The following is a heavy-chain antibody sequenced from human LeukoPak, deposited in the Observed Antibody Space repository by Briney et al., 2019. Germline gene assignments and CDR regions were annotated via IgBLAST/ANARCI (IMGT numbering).Heavy chain of an antibody. V-gene: IGHV1-69*01. D-gene: IGHD2-2*01. J-gene: IGHJ4*02. CDR3: ASLLGYCSSTSCSEHY. CDR1: GGTFSSYA. CDR2: IIPIFGTA. Sequence: SVKVSCKASGGTFSSYAISWVRQAPGQGLEWMGGIIPIFGTANYAQKFQGRVTITADESTSTAYMELSSLRSEDTAVYYCASLLGYCSSTSCSEHYWGQGTLVTVSS.